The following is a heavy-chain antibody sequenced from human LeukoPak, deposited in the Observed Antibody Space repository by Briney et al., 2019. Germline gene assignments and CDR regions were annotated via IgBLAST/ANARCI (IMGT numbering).Heavy chain of an antibody. J-gene: IGHJ6*04. CDR2: INAGNGNT. V-gene: IGHV1-3*01. CDR3: AREYYGSGSYYIGSYYYYYGMDV. Sequence: ASVKVSCTASGYTITSYAMHGVRQAPGQRLEWMGWINAGNGNTKYSQKFQGRVTITRDTSASTGYMELSSLRSEDTAVYYCAREYYGSGSYYIGSYYYYYGMDVWGKGTTVTASS. D-gene: IGHD3-10*01. CDR1: GYTITSYA.